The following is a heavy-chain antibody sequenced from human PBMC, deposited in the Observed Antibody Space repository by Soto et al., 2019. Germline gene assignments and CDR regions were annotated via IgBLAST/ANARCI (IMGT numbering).Heavy chain of an antibody. CDR3: GHSVVRFFMGAKYLDWLDP. Sequence: QITLKESGPTLVKPTQTLTLTCSFSGFSLNTGGVGVAWIRQPPGKALEWLGIIYWDDDKHYSPSLKTRLTITKDTSKNQVVLTMTNMDPVDTATYYFGHSVVRFFMGAKYLDWLDPWGQGTLVSVSS. CDR1: GFSLNTGGVG. V-gene: IGHV2-5*02. J-gene: IGHJ5*02. D-gene: IGHD3-16*01. CDR2: IYWDDDK.